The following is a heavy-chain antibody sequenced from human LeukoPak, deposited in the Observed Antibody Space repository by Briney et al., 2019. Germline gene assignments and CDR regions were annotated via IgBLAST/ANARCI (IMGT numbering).Heavy chain of an antibody. CDR1: GGSFSGYY. Sequence: SETLSLTCAVYGGSFSGYYWSWIRQPPGKGLEWIGEINHSGSTNYNPSLKSRITITVDTSKNQFSLKLSSVTAADTAVYYCARRTRGYSYGPYYYGMDVWGQGTTVTVSS. D-gene: IGHD5-18*01. CDR2: INHSGST. V-gene: IGHV4-34*01. J-gene: IGHJ6*02. CDR3: ARRTRGYSYGPYYYGMDV.